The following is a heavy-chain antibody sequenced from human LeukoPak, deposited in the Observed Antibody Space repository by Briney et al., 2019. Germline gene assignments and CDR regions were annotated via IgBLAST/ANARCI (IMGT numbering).Heavy chain of an antibody. CDR2: ISYDGSNK. CDR1: GFTFSSYA. V-gene: IGHV3-30*04. J-gene: IGHJ4*02. CDR3: ARGAGSSWDPFDY. Sequence: GGSLRLSCAASGFTFSSYAMHWVRQAPGKGLEWVAVISYDGSNKYYADSVKGRFTISRDNSKNTLYLQMNSLRAEDTAVYYCARGAGSSWDPFDYWGQGTLVTVSS. D-gene: IGHD6-13*01.